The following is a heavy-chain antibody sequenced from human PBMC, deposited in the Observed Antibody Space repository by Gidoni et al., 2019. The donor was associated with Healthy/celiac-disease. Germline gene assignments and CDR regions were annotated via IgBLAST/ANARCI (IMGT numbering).Heavy chain of an antibody. CDR2: IKSKTDGGTT. Sequence: EVQLVESGGGLVKPGGSLRLSCAASGFTFSNAWMNWVRQAPGKGLEWVGRIKSKTDGGTTDYAAPVKGRFTISRDDSKNTLYLQMNSLKTEDTAVYYCTTEVVVIENAFDIWGQGTMVTVSS. CDR3: TTEVVVIENAFDI. D-gene: IGHD3-22*01. V-gene: IGHV3-15*07. CDR1: GFTFSNAW. J-gene: IGHJ3*02.